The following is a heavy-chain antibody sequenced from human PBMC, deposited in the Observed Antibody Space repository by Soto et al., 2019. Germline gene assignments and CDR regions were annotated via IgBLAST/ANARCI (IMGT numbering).Heavy chain of an antibody. CDR1: GFTFSSYA. CDR2: ISGSGGST. Sequence: GGSLRLSCAASGFTFSSYAMSWVRQAPGKGLEWVSAISGSGGSTYYADSVKGRFTISRDNSKNTLYLQMNSLRAEDTAVYYCAKGGHAGVDYYYYGMDVWGQGTTVTVSS. J-gene: IGHJ6*02. D-gene: IGHD2-15*01. CDR3: AKGGHAGVDYYYYGMDV. V-gene: IGHV3-23*01.